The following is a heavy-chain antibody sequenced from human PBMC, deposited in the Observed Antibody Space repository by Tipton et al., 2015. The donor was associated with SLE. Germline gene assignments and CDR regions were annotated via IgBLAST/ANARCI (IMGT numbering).Heavy chain of an antibody. V-gene: IGHV3-9*03. Sequence: SLRLSCAASGFTFSSYAMSWVHQAPGEGLEWVSGISWNSGHVAYADSVQGRFTISRDNAKNSLYLQMNSLRAEDMGIYYCAKDFFRGDYGPFDSWGQGTLVTVSS. CDR3: AKDFFRGDYGPFDS. CDR2: ISWNSGHV. CDR1: GFTFSSYA. D-gene: IGHD4-17*01. J-gene: IGHJ4*02.